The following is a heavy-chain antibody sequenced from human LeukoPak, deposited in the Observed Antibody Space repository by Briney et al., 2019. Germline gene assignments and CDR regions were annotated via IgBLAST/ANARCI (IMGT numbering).Heavy chain of an antibody. D-gene: IGHD3-9*01. CDR1: GGSISSNSYY. V-gene: IGHV4-39*01. CDR3: ARQALYYDILTGYYRYFDY. CDR2: INHSGST. J-gene: IGHJ4*02. Sequence: SETLSLTCTVSGGSISSNSYYWGWIRQPPGKGLEWIGEINHSGSTNYNPSLKSRVTVSVDTSKNQFSLKLSSVTAADTAVYYCARQALYYDILTGYYRYFDYWGQGTLVTVSS.